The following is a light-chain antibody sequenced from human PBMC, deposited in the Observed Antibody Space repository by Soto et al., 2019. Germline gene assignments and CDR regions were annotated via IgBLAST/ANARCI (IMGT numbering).Light chain of an antibody. CDR1: QSISTY. V-gene: IGKV1-39*01. CDR2: DAS. J-gene: IGKJ5*01. Sequence: DIQMTPSPSSLSASVGNRVTITCLASQSISTYLNWYQKKPGKAPNLLIYDASRLQSGVPSRFSGSGGGTDFTLSISSVQPEDFATYFCQQSYMEPITFGQGTRLEIK. CDR3: QQSYMEPIT.